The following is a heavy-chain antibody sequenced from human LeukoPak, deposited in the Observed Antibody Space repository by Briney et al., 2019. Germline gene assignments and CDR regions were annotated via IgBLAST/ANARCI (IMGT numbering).Heavy chain of an antibody. J-gene: IGHJ4*02. D-gene: IGHD6-6*01. CDR3: ARAVYSSSPELFDY. V-gene: IGHV1-8*01. Sequence: ASVKVSCKASEYTFTSYDINWVRQATGQGLEWMGWMNPNSGNTGYAQKFQGRVTMTRNTSISTACMELSSLRSEDTAVYYCARAVYSSSPELFDYWGQGTLATVSS. CDR2: MNPNSGNT. CDR1: EYTFTSYD.